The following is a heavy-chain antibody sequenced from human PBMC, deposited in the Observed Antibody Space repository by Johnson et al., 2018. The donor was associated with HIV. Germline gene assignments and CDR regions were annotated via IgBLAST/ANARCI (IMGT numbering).Heavy chain of an antibody. J-gene: IGHJ3*02. V-gene: IGHV3-NL1*01. CDR2: IYSGGST. CDR3: AKDQGQWVVDALDI. D-gene: IGHD6-19*01. CDR1: GFTFSSYA. Sequence: VQLVESGGGVVQPGRSLRLSCAASGFTFSSYAMHWVRQAPGKGLEWVSVIYSGGSTYYADSVKGRFTISRDNSKNTLYLQMNSLRAEDTAVYYCAKDQGQWVVDALDIWGQGTMVTVSS.